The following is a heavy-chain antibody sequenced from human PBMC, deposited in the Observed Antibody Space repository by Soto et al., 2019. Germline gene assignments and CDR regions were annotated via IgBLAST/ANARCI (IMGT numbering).Heavy chain of an antibody. J-gene: IGHJ6*02. CDR1: GFTFSSYG. D-gene: IGHD6-19*01. Sequence: QVQLVESGGGMVHPGRSLRLSCAASGFTFSSYGMHWVRQAPGKGLEWVAVIWYDGSNKYYADSVKGRFTISRDNSKNTLYLQMNSLRAEDTAVYYCAREGSSGWYGSYYYYGMDVWGQGTTVTVSS. CDR2: IWYDGSNK. V-gene: IGHV3-33*01. CDR3: AREGSSGWYGSYYYYGMDV.